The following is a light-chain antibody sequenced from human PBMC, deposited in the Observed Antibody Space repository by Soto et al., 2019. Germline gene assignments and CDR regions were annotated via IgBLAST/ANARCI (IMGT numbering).Light chain of an antibody. J-gene: IGKJ1*01. CDR3: QQYNSYSGT. Sequence: DIQMTQSPSTLSASVGDRVTITCRASQSISSGLAWYQQKPGKAPKLLIYDASSLEGGVPSRFSGSGSGTEFTLPISSLQPDDFATYYCQQYNSYSGTFGQGTKVDIK. V-gene: IGKV1-5*01. CDR2: DAS. CDR1: QSISSG.